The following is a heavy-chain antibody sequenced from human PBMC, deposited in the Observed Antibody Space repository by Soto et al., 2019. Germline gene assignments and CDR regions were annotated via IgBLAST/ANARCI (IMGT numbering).Heavy chain of an antibody. V-gene: IGHV3-53*01. D-gene: IGHD1-26*01. J-gene: IGHJ4*02. Sequence: GGSLRLSCAASGFTVSSEYMSWVRQAPGKGLEWVSGIYSGGNTYYADSVKGRFTISRDTSKNTLYLQMNSLRADDTAVYYCARASGSRFFDYWGQGTLVTVSS. CDR1: GFTVSSEY. CDR2: IYSGGNT. CDR3: ARASGSRFFDY.